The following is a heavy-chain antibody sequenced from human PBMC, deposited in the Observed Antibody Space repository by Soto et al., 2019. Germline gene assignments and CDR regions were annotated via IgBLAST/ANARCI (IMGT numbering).Heavy chain of an antibody. CDR3: ARVAEYCSGGSCRYYFDY. CDR1: GFTFSSYW. V-gene: IGHV3-7*01. J-gene: IGHJ4*02. CDR2: IKQDGSEK. D-gene: IGHD2-15*01. Sequence: EVQLVESGGGLVQPGGSLRLSCAASGFTFSSYWMSWVRQAPGKGLEWVANIKQDGSEKYYVDSVKGRFTISRDNAKNSLYLQMNSLRAEDTAVYYCARVAEYCSGGSCRYYFDYWGQGTLVTVSS.